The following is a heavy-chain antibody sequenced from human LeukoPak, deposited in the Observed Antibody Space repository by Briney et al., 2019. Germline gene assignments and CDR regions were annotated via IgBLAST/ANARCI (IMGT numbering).Heavy chain of an antibody. CDR3: SRDGGYHAYDFYY. V-gene: IGHV3-49*04. CDR1: GFTFGDYT. J-gene: IGHJ4*02. CDR2: IRSETDGGTT. Sequence: GRSLRLSCTTSGFTFGDYTMSWVSQAPGKGLECVGFIRSETDGGTTEYAAAVNGRFTISRDDSKSIAYLQMNSLKTEDTAVYYCSRDGGYHAYDFYYWGQGTLVTVSS. D-gene: IGHD5-12*01.